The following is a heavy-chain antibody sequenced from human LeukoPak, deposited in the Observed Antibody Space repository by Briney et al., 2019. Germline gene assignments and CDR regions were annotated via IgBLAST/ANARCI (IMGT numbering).Heavy chain of an antibody. Sequence: ETLSLTCAVSGGSISSNSWWNWVRQPPGKGLEWIGEIYHSGSTNYNPSLKSRVTISVDKSKNQLFLKLNSVTAADTAVYYCARDLGSSTPSGVWGKGTTVTVSS. V-gene: IGHV4-4*02. CDR3: ARDLGSSTPSGV. CDR1: GGSISSNSW. CDR2: IYHSGST. D-gene: IGHD3-16*01. J-gene: IGHJ6*04.